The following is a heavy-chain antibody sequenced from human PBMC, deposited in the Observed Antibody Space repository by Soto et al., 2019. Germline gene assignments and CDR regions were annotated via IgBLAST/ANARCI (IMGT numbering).Heavy chain of an antibody. CDR3: ARDGGSRGYNWFDP. V-gene: IGHV4-31*03. J-gene: IGHJ5*02. CDR2: IYYSGST. CDR1: GGSISSGGYY. D-gene: IGHD3-16*01. Sequence: QVQLQESGPGLLKPSQTLSLICTVSGGSISSGGYYWSWIRQHPGKGLEWIGYIYYSGSTHYNPSLKSRVTISVDTSKNQFSLKLSSVTAADTAVYYCARDGGSRGYNWFDPWGQGTLVTVSS.